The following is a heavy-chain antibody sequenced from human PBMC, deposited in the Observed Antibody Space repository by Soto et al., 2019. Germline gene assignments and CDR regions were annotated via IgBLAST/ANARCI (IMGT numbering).Heavy chain of an antibody. CDR2: IWYDGSNK. V-gene: IGHV3-33*01. D-gene: IGHD3-10*01. CDR1: GFTFSAYG. CDR3: ARDGGYYGSGSYFDP. Sequence: QVQLVESGGGVVQPGRSLRLSCAASGFTFSAYGMHWVRQAPGKGLEWVAVIWYDGSNKYYGDSVKGRFTISRDNSKNTLDLQMNKLRAEDTAVYYCARDGGYYGSGSYFDPWGQGTLVTVSS. J-gene: IGHJ5*02.